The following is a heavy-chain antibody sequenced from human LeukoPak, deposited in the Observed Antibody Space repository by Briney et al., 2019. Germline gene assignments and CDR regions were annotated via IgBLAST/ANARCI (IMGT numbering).Heavy chain of an antibody. D-gene: IGHD6-19*01. CDR2: ISGSGGST. CDR3: AKVFIAVAGVYYFDY. V-gene: IGHV3-23*01. Sequence: GGSLRLSCAASGFTFSSYAMSWVRQAPGKGMEWVSAISGSGGSTYYADSVKGRFTISRDNSKNTLYLQMNSLRAEDTAVYYCAKVFIAVAGVYYFDYWGQGTLVTVSS. J-gene: IGHJ4*02. CDR1: GFTFSSYA.